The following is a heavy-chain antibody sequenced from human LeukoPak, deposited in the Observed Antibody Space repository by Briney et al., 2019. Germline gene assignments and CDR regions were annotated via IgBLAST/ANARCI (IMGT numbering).Heavy chain of an antibody. D-gene: IGHD3-22*01. Sequence: GGSLRLSCAALGFTFSSYWMSWARQAPGKGLEGGPNIKQDGSEKYYVDSVKGRFTISRDNAKNSLYLQMNSLRAEDTAVYYCAREGYYDSSGYNYWGQGTLVTASS. V-gene: IGHV3-7*01. CDR3: AREGYYDSSGYNY. J-gene: IGHJ4*02. CDR1: GFTFSSYW. CDR2: IKQDGSEK.